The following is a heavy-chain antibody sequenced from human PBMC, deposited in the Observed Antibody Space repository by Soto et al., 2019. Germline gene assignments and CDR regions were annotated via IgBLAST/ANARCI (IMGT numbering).Heavy chain of an antibody. J-gene: IGHJ4*02. CDR1: GFSFGASW. CDR3: ARDPYYGAIDN. Sequence: EVQLMESGGGLVQPGGSLRLSCAASGFSFGASWMAWVRQAPGKGLEWVADIKQDGSEKNYVDSVKGRVTISRDNAKNSLYLQVNSLRAEDTAVYYCARDPYYGAIDNWGLGTLVTVSS. CDR2: IKQDGSEK. V-gene: IGHV3-7*01. D-gene: IGHD3-10*01.